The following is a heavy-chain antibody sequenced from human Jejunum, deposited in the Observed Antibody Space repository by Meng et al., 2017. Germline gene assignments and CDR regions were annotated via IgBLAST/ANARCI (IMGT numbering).Heavy chain of an antibody. Sequence: QGHLQESGPGLAKPSETLSLTCTVSGGSVSSGSYYWSWIRQPPGKGLEWIGYIYYGGTTNYNPSLKSRVTISADTSKNQFSLKLSSVTAADTAVYYCARGSRGYSYGWGQGTLVTVSS. CDR3: ARGSRGYSYG. J-gene: IGHJ4*02. CDR2: IYYGGTT. V-gene: IGHV4-61*01. D-gene: IGHD5-18*01. CDR1: GGSVSSGSYY.